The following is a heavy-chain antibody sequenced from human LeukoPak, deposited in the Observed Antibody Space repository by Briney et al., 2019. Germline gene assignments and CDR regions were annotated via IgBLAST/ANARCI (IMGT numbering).Heavy chain of an antibody. CDR2: INPSSGGT. D-gene: IGHD5/OR15-5a*01. Sequence: ASVKVSCKASGYTFTCYYMHWVRQAPGQGLEWMGWINPSSGGTNYAQKFQGRVTMTRDTSISTAYMELSRLRSDDTAVYYCARDSPRLAAFDIWGQGTMVTVSS. CDR3: ARDSPRLAAFDI. J-gene: IGHJ3*02. V-gene: IGHV1-2*02. CDR1: GYTFTCYY.